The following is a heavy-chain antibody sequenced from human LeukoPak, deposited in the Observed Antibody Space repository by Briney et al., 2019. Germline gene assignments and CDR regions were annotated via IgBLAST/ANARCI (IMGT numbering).Heavy chain of an antibody. D-gene: IGHD1-26*01. CDR1: GFTFRNYA. CDR3: ARHPSGTDYGFDY. CDR2: ISGSGGST. Sequence: PGGSLRLSCAASGFTFRNYAMSWVRQAPGKGLEWVSGISGSGGSTDYADSVKGRFTISRDNAKNSLYLQMNSLGAEDTAVYYCARHPSGTDYGFDYWGQGTLVTVSS. V-gene: IGHV3-23*01. J-gene: IGHJ4*02.